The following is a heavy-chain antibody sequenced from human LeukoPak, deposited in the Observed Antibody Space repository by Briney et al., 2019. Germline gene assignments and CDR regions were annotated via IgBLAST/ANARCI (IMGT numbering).Heavy chain of an antibody. CDR2: INPNSGGT. D-gene: IGHD6-13*01. CDR1: GYTFNSYY. CDR3: ARGKGGGYSSSGNWFDP. J-gene: IGHJ5*02. V-gene: IGHV1-2*02. Sequence: ASVKVSCKASGYTFNSYYMHWVRQAPGQGLEWMGWINPNSGGTNYAQKFQGRVTMTRDTSISTAYMELSRLRSDDTAVYYCARGKGGGYSSSGNWFDPWGQGTLVTVSS.